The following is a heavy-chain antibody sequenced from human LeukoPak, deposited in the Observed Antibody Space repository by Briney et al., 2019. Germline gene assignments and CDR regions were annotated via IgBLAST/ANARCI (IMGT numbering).Heavy chain of an antibody. V-gene: IGHV4-31*03. J-gene: IGHJ4*02. Sequence: KPSETLSLTCTVSGGSISSGGYYWSWIRQHPGKGLEWIGYIYYSGSTYYNPSLKSRVTISVDTSKNQFSLKLSSVTAADTAVYYCVRVDDPDSAFDYWGQGTLVTVSS. CDR2: IYYSGST. D-gene: IGHD3-10*01. CDR1: GGSISSGGYY. CDR3: VRVDDPDSAFDY.